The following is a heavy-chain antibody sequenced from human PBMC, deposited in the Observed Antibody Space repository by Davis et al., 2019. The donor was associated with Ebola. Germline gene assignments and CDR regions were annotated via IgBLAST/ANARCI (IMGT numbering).Heavy chain of an antibody. CDR2: INPNTGGT. D-gene: IGHD3-10*01. J-gene: IGHJ4*02. Sequence: ASVKVSCKASGYIFTGFFIHWARQAPGQGLEWLGWINPNTGGTNLAQKFRGWVTMTRDTSISTAYMELQRLRSDDTAVYYCARDRSYYGSGRVDYWGQGTLVTVSS. CDR3: ARDRSYYGSGRVDY. CDR1: GYIFTGFF. V-gene: IGHV1-2*04.